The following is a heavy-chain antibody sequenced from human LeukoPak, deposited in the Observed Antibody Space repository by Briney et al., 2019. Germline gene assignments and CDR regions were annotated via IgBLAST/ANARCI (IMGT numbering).Heavy chain of an antibody. CDR2: IIETGASP. CDR1: GFSFSLYA. J-gene: IGHJ4*02. Sequence: GGSLTLSCAASGFSFSLYAMNWVRQAPGKGLEWVSTIIETGASPYYADSVRGRFTVSRDPSKNMFYLQMNSLRAEDTAIYYCARRGAGSGGLDYWGQGTLVTVSS. CDR3: ARRGAGSGGLDY. D-gene: IGHD6-19*01. V-gene: IGHV3-23*01.